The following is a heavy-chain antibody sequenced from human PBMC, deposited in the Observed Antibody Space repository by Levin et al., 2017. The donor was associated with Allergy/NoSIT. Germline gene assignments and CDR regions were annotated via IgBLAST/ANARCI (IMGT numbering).Heavy chain of an antibody. CDR2: IYSGGST. V-gene: IGHV3-53*01. CDR1: GFTVSSNY. J-gene: IGHJ5*02. Sequence: LSLTCAASGFTVSSNYMSWVRQAPGKGLEWVSVIYSGGSTYYADSVKGRFTISRDNSKNTLYLQMNSLRAEDTAVYYCAREDYSSGWYHWGQGTLVTVSS. D-gene: IGHD6-19*01. CDR3: AREDYSSGWYH.